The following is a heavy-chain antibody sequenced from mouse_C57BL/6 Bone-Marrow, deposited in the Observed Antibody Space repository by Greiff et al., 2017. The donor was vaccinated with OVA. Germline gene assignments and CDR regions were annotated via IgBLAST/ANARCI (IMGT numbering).Heavy chain of an antibody. J-gene: IGHJ1*03. CDR2: IGPGSGST. D-gene: IGHD1-1*01. V-gene: IGHV1-77*01. Sequence: VMLVESGAELVKPGASVKISCKASGYTFTDYYINWVKQRPGQGLEWIGKIGPGSGSTYYNEKFKGKATLTADKSSSTAYMQLSSLTSEDSAVYFCATTVVESYWYFDVWGTGTTVTVSS. CDR1: GYTFTDYY. CDR3: ATTVVESYWYFDV.